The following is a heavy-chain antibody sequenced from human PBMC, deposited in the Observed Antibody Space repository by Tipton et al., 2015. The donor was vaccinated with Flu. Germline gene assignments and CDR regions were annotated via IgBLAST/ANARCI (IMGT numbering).Heavy chain of an antibody. Sequence: SLRLSCAVSGGSISSSSWWIWVRQPPGKGLGWIGEMYYSGLTNYNPSLKSRVTISVDTSKNQFSLKLSSVTAADAAVYYCARDGYYYYYYGMDVWGQRTTVTVSS. V-gene: IGHV4-4*02. J-gene: IGHJ6*02. CDR2: MYYSGLT. CDR1: GGSISSSSW. CDR3: ARDGYYYYYYGMDV. D-gene: IGHD2-2*03.